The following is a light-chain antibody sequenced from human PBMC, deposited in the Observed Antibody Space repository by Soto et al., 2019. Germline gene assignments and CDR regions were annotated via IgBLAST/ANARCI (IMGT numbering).Light chain of an antibody. CDR1: SSDVGGYNY. CDR3: SSYTSSSSVGI. Sequence: QSVLTQPASVSGSPGQSITISCTGTSSDVGGYNYVSWYQQYPGKAPKLMIYDVTNRPSGVYNRFSGSNSGNTASLTISGLQAEDEADYSCSSYTSSSSVGIFGGGTKLTLL. J-gene: IGLJ2*01. CDR2: DVT. V-gene: IGLV2-14*01.